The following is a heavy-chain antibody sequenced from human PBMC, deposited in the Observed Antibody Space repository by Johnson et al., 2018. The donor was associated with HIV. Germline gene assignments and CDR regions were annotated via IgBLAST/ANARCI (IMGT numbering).Heavy chain of an antibody. V-gene: IGHV3-7*03. CDR1: GFMFDDYA. CDR3: AKGPVDYGGNYDGFGI. J-gene: IGHJ3*02. Sequence: VQLVESGGGLVQPGRSLRLSCAASGFMFDDYAMHWVRQAPGKGLEWVANIKQDGSEKYYVDSVKGRFTISRDNAKNSLYLQMNSLRAEDPAVYYCAKGPVDYGGNYDGFGIWGQGTKVTVSS. D-gene: IGHD4-23*01. CDR2: IKQDGSEK.